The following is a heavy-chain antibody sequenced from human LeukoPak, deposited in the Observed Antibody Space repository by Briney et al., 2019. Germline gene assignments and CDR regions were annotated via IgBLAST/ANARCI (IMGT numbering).Heavy chain of an antibody. CDR2: IWYDGSNK. J-gene: IGHJ4*02. Sequence: GGSRRLSCAASGFTFSSYGMHWVRQAPGKGLEWVAVIWYDGSNKYYADSVKGRFTISRDNSKNTLYLQMNSLRAEDTAVYYCARDARLLWFGELLFYFDYWGQGTLVTVSS. CDR3: ARDARLLWFGELLFYFDY. D-gene: IGHD3-10*01. CDR1: GFTFSSYG. V-gene: IGHV3-33*01.